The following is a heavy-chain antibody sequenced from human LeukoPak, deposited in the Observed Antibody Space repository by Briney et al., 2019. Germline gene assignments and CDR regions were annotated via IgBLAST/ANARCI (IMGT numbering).Heavy chain of an antibody. CDR3: AAYAQIGRRYDAFDI. CDR2: INPNSGGT. Sequence: GASVKVSCKASGYTFAGYYMHWVRQAPGQGLEWMGWINPNSGGTNYAQKFQGRVTMTRDTSISTAYMELSRLRSDDTAVYYCAAYAQIGRRYDAFDIWGQGTMVTVSS. V-gene: IGHV1-2*02. D-gene: IGHD2-21*01. CDR1: GYTFAGYY. J-gene: IGHJ3*02.